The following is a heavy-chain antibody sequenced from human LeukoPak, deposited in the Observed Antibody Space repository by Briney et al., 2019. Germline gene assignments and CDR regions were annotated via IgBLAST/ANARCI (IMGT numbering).Heavy chain of an antibody. CDR3: AREYSSSSPAFDI. CDR2: IYYSGST. Sequence: PSETLSLTCTVSGGSISSYYWSWIRQPPGKGLEWIGYIYYSGSTDYNPSLKSRVTISVDTSKNQFSLKLSSVTAADTAVYYCAREYSSSSPAFDIWGQGTMVTVSS. V-gene: IGHV4-59*01. D-gene: IGHD6-6*01. CDR1: GGSISSYY. J-gene: IGHJ3*02.